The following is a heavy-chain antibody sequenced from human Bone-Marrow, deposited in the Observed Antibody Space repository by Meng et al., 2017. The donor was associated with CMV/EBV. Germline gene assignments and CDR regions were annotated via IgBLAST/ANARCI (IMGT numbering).Heavy chain of an antibody. V-gene: IGHV4-59*01. CDR2: TYYSGS. CDR1: GDSISSYY. D-gene: IGHD6-19*01. J-gene: IGHJ4*02. CDR3: ARSGYSGGWYELNY. Sequence: SETLSLTCTVSGDSISSYYWSWIRQPPGKGLEWIGNTYYSGSNYNPSLKSRVTISIDASKSQFSLKLTSVTAADTAFYYCARSGYSGGWYELNYWGQGTLVTVSS.